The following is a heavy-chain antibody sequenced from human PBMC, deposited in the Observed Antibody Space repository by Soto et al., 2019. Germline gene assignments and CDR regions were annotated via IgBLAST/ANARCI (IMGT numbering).Heavy chain of an antibody. V-gene: IGHV3-48*03. J-gene: IGHJ5*02. Sequence: GGSLRLSCAASGFTFSSYEMNWVRQAPGKGLEWVSYISSSGSTIYYADSVKGRFTISRDNAKNSLYLQVNSLRAEDTAVYYCARASPTYYYDSSGYQPFGPWGQGTLVTVSS. CDR2: ISSSGSTI. D-gene: IGHD3-22*01. CDR1: GFTFSSYE. CDR3: ARASPTYYYDSSGYQPFGP.